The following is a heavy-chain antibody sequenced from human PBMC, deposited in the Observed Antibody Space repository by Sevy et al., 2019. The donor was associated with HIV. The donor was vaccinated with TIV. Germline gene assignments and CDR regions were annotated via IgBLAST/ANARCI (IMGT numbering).Heavy chain of an antibody. V-gene: IGHV3-49*03. CDR2: IKRNSYEPYGGAT. CDR1: GFTFGDYA. Sequence: GGSLRLSCTSSGFTFGDYAMSWFRQAPGKGLEWVAFIKRNSYEPYGGATEYALSVKGRFTMSRDDSKGIAYLQINSVKAADVSVYYCTRALARVDTPEYYFDYWGQGILVTVSS. D-gene: IGHD5-18*01. J-gene: IGHJ4*02. CDR3: TRALARVDTPEYYFDY.